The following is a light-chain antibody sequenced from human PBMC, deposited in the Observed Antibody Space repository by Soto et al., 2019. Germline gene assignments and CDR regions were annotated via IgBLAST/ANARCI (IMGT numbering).Light chain of an antibody. Sequence: EIVLTQSPGTLSLSPGERATLSCRASQSVSSSYLAWYQQKPGQAPRLLIYGASSRATGIPDRFSGSGSGTDFTSTISRLEPEDFAVYYCQQYGGSPEYTFGQGTKLEIK. CDR2: GAS. V-gene: IGKV3-20*01. CDR1: QSVSSSY. CDR3: QQYGGSPEYT. J-gene: IGKJ2*01.